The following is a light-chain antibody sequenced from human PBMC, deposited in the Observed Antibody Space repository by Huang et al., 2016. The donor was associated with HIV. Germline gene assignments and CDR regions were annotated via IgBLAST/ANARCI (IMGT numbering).Light chain of an antibody. CDR2: GAS. J-gene: IGKJ1*01. Sequence: EIVLTKSPGTLSLSPGDRATLSCRASQSVSSSYLAWYQQKPGQAPRLLIYGASSRATGIPDRFSGRGSGTDFTLTISRLEPEDFAVYYCQQYGSSPWTFGQGTKVEIK. V-gene: IGKV3-20*01. CDR1: QSVSSSY. CDR3: QQYGSSPWT.